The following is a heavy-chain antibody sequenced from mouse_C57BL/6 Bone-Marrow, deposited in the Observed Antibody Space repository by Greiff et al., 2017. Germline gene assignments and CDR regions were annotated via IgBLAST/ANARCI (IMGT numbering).Heavy chain of an antibody. CDR3: ARPNWAALYFDY. Sequence: QVQLQQSGAELVRPGTSVKVSCKASGYAFTNYLIEWVKQRPGQGLEWIGVINPGSGGTNYNEKFKGKATLTADKSSSTAYLQLSSLTSEDSAVSFCARPNWAALYFDYWGQGTTLTVSS. CDR1: GYAFTNYL. V-gene: IGHV1-54*01. CDR2: INPGSGGT. J-gene: IGHJ2*01. D-gene: IGHD4-1*01.